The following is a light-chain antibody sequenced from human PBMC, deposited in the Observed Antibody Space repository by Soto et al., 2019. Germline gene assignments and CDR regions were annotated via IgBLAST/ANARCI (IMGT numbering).Light chain of an antibody. Sequence: EIVMTQSPATLSVSPGERATLSSRASQSISTNLAWYHQKPGQAPRLLIYGASTRATGIPARFSGSGSGTEFTLTISSLQSEDFAVYYCQQYYDWPITFGQGTRLEIK. CDR2: GAS. CDR1: QSISTN. V-gene: IGKV3-15*01. CDR3: QQYYDWPIT. J-gene: IGKJ5*01.